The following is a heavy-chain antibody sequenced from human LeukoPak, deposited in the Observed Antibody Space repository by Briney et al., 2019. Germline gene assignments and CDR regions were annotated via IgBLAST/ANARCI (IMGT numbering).Heavy chain of an antibody. CDR3: ARLDYYDSSGYWGLLFDI. CDR2: IYYSGST. D-gene: IGHD3-22*01. CDR1: GGSISIYY. V-gene: IGHV4-59*08. J-gene: IGHJ3*02. Sequence: PSETLSLTCTVYGGSISIYYWSWIRQPPGKGLEWIGYIYYSGSTNYNPSLKSRVTISVDTSKNQFSLKLSSVTAADTAVYYCARLDYYDSSGYWGLLFDIWGQGTMVTVSS.